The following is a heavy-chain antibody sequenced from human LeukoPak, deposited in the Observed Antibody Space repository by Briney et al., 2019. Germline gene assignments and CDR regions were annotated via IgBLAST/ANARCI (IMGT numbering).Heavy chain of an antibody. CDR3: ARGAPYYYDSSGYLFDY. Sequence: PSETLSLTCTVSGGSINSYYWSWIRQPPGKGLEWIGYIYYSGSTNYNPSLKSRVTISVDRSKNQFSLKLSSVTAADTAVYYCARGAPYYYDSSGYLFDYWGQGTLVTVSS. D-gene: IGHD3-22*01. V-gene: IGHV4-59*01. CDR2: IYYSGST. J-gene: IGHJ4*02. CDR1: GGSINSYY.